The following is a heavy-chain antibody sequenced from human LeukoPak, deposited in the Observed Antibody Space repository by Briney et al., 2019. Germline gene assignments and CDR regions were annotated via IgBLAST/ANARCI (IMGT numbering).Heavy chain of an antibody. CDR2: ISGSSGGT. V-gene: IGHV3-23*01. Sequence: GGSLRLSCAASGFTFNSYAMSWVRQAPEKGLEWVATISGSSGGTYYADSVKGRFTISRDDSKNTLYLQMNSLRAEDTAVYYCAKDLGRYRNNYFDYWGQGTLVTVSS. D-gene: IGHD1-26*01. J-gene: IGHJ4*02. CDR1: GFTFNSYA. CDR3: AKDLGRYRNNYFDY.